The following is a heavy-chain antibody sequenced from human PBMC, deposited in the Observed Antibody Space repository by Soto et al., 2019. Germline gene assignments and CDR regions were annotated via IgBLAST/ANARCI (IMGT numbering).Heavy chain of an antibody. CDR1: TFTFTSSA. CDR2: IVVGSGNT. Sequence: QMQLVPAGPEVKKPGTSVTVSCKASTFTFTSSAVQWVRQALGQRLQWIGGIVVGSGNTKYAQNFQERVTITRDMSSGTAYLELSSLRSEDTAVDYCATHREGATYYFDYWGQGTLLTVSS. D-gene: IGHD1-26*01. CDR3: ATHREGATYYFDY. V-gene: IGHV1-58*01. J-gene: IGHJ4*02.